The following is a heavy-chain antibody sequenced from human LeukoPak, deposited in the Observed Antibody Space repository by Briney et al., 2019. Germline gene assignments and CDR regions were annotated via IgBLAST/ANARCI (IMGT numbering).Heavy chain of an antibody. CDR2: INPNRGGT. V-gene: IGHV1-2*02. CDR1: GYTFTGYY. Sequence: ASVKVSCKASGYTFTGYYMHWVRQAPGQGLEWMGWINPNRGGTNYAQKFQGRVTMTRATSISTAYMELSRLRSDDTAVYYCARDLGSAAGTGFDYWGQGTLVTVSS. J-gene: IGHJ4*02. D-gene: IGHD6-13*01. CDR3: ARDLGSAAGTGFDY.